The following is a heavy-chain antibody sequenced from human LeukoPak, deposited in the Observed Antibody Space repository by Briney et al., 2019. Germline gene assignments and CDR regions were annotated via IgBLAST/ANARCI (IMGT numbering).Heavy chain of an antibody. CDR2: ISYDGSNK. V-gene: IGHV3-30*18. Sequence: PGGSLRLSCAASGFTFSSYGMHWVRQAPGKGLEWVAVISYDGSNKYYADSVKGRFTTSRDNSKNTLYLQMNSLRAEDTAVYYCANSHSSGWHRWGQGTLVTVSS. J-gene: IGHJ4*02. CDR3: ANSHSSGWHR. CDR1: GFTFSSYG. D-gene: IGHD6-19*01.